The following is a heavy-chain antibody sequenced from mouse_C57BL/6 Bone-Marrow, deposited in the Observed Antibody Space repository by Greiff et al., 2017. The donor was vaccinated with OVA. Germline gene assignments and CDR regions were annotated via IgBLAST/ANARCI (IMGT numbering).Heavy chain of an antibody. V-gene: IGHV5-12*01. CDR3: ARLTGDY. J-gene: IGHJ4*01. D-gene: IGHD1-1*01. Sequence: EVKVVESGGGLVQPGGSLKLSCAASGFTFSDYYMYWVRQTPEKRLEWVAYISNGGGSTYYPDTVKGRFTISRDNAKNTLYLQMSRLKSEDTAMYYCARLTGDYWGQGTSVTVSS. CDR1: GFTFSDYY. CDR2: ISNGGGST.